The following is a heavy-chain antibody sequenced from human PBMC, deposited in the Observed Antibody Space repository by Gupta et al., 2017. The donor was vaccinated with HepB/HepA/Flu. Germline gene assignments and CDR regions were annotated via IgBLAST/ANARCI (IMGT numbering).Heavy chain of an antibody. D-gene: IGHD2-21*01. Sequence: QLQLQESGPGLVKPSETLSLTCTVSGGSISSSSYYWGWIRQPPGKGLEWIGSMYYSGSTYDNPTLKSRVTISVDTSKKQSPLKLRSVTAANSAVYYFASTRQMWSPFDLGGRGTMVTVYS. CDR3: ASTRQMWSPFDL. V-gene: IGHV4-39*01. CDR2: MYYSGST. J-gene: IGHJ2*01. CDR1: GGSISSSSYY.